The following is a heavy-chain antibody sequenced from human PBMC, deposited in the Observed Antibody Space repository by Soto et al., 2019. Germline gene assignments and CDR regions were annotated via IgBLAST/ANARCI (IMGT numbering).Heavy chain of an antibody. V-gene: IGHV3-23*01. CDR2: ISGSGGST. CDR1: GFTFSSYA. CDR3: AKVLWPGTYPIRYVDY. Sequence: EVQLLESGGGLVQPGGSLRLSCAASGFTFSSYAMSWVRQAPGKGLEWVSAISGSGGSTYYADSVKGWFTISRDNSKNTLYLQMNRLRAEDTAVYYCAKVLWPGTYPIRYVDYWGQGTLVPVSS. J-gene: IGHJ4*02. D-gene: IGHD1-7*01.